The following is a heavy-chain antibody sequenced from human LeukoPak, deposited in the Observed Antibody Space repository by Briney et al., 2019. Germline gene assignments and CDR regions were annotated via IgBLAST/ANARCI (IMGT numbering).Heavy chain of an antibody. D-gene: IGHD2-2*01. Sequence: ASVKVSCKASGGTFSSYAITWVRQAPGQGHEWMGGIIPIFGTANYAQKFQGRVTITADESTSTAYMELSSLRSEDTAVYYCARGEGREDIVVVPAAMFDYWGQGTLVTVSS. CDR2: IIPIFGTA. V-gene: IGHV1-69*01. CDR1: GGTFSSYA. CDR3: ARGEGREDIVVVPAAMFDY. J-gene: IGHJ4*02.